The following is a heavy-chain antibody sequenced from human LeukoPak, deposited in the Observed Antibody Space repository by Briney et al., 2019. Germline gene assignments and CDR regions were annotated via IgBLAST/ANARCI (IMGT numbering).Heavy chain of an antibody. J-gene: IGHJ6*02. D-gene: IGHD2-15*01. CDR1: GYTFTSYD. V-gene: IGHV1-8*01. Sequence: GASVKVSCKASGYTFTSYDINWVRQATGQGLEWMGWMNPNSGNTGYAQKFQGRVTTTRNTSISTAYMELSSLRSEDTAVYYCARSHSGYCGGGSCYYYYYGMDVWGQGTTVTVSS. CDR2: MNPNSGNT. CDR3: ARSHSGYCGGGSCYYYYYGMDV.